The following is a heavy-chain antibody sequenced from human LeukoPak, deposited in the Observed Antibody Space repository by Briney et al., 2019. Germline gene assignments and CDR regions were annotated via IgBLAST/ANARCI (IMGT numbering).Heavy chain of an antibody. CDR3: ARPVFLGLPRVRKYYYYMDV. CDR1: GGSISSSSYY. CDR2: IYYSGST. J-gene: IGHJ6*03. V-gene: IGHV4-39*01. Sequence: PSETLSLTCTVSGGSISSSSYYWGWIRQPPGKGLEWIGSIYYSGSTYYNPSLKSRVTISVDTSKKQFSLKLSSVTAADTAVYYCARPVFLGLPRVRKYYYYMDVWGKGTTVTISS. D-gene: IGHD2-21*01.